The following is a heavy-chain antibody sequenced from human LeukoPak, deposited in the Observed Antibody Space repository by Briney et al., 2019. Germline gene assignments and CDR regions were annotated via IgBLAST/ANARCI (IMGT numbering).Heavy chain of an antibody. CDR1: GYTFTSYY. CDR3: ARNILDTAMGAAVDY. D-gene: IGHD5-18*01. V-gene: IGHV1-46*03. Sequence: ASVKVSCKASGYTFTSYYMHWVRQAPGQGLEWMGIINPSGGSTSYAQKFQGRVTMTRDTSTSTVYMELSSLRSEDTAVYYCARNILDTAMGAAVDYWGQGTLVTVSS. J-gene: IGHJ4*02. CDR2: INPSGGST.